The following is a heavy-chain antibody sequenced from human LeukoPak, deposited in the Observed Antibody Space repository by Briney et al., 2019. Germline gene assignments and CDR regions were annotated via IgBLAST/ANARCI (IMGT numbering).Heavy chain of an antibody. Sequence: GGSLRLSCAASGFTFSSYAMSWVRQAPGKGLEWVPAISGSGGSTYYADSVKGRFTISRDNSKNTLYLQMNSLRAEDTAVYYCATHCSSISCSLATFDIWGQGTMVTVSS. V-gene: IGHV3-23*01. CDR1: GFTFSSYA. CDR3: ATHCSSISCSLATFDI. J-gene: IGHJ3*02. D-gene: IGHD2-2*01. CDR2: ISGSGGST.